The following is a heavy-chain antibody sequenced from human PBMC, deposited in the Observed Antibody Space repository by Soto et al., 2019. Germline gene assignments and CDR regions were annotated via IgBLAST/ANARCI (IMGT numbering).Heavy chain of an antibody. Sequence: PSETLSLTCTVSGDSISTYYWSWIRQSAEKRLEWIGRVSSTGSSYYNPSLKSRVTISVDTSKNQVSLNLTSVTAADTAVHYCARGVPAAGTDWFDPWGQGTLVTVSS. D-gene: IGHD6-13*01. J-gene: IGHJ5*02. CDR3: ARGVPAAGTDWFDP. CDR2: VSSTGSS. V-gene: IGHV4-4*07. CDR1: GDSISTYY.